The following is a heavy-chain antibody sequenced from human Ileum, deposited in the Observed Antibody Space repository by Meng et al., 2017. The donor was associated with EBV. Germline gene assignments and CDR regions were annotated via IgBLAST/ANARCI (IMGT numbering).Heavy chain of an antibody. CDR2: IFHSGHT. D-gene: IGHD5-18*01. CDR3: ARGREYTGQLDL. V-gene: IGHV4-34*02. CDR1: GGSFNAYY. Sequence: QAHCEPGGGGRFKPSGTLALTCDVFGGSFNAYYWTWIRQSPGGGLEWIGEIFHSGHTNYNPSLGSRVSMSVATSKKQFSLLLSSVTAADSGLYFCARGREYTGQLDLWGLGTLVTVSS. J-gene: IGHJ5*02.